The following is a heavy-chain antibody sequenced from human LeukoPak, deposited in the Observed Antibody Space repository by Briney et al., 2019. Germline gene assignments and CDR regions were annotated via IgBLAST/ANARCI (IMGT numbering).Heavy chain of an antibody. D-gene: IGHD1-26*01. Sequence: ASVKVSCKASGYTFTGYYMHWVRQAPGQGLEWMGWINPNSGGTNYAQKFQGRVTMTRDTSISTAYMELSRLRSDDTAVYYCARGRGATRYYYYYVDVWGKGTTVTVSS. CDR2: INPNSGGT. J-gene: IGHJ6*03. CDR3: ARGRGATRYYYYYVDV. V-gene: IGHV1-2*02. CDR1: GYTFTGYY.